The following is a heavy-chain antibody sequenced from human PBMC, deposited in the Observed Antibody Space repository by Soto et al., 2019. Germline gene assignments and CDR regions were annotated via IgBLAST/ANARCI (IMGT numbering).Heavy chain of an antibody. V-gene: IGHV3-23*01. D-gene: IGHD5-18*01. CDR2: ISGSDGKT. CDR3: AKDQDTYGYVCFDY. Sequence: GGSLRLSCAASGFTFSSYAMSWVRQAPGKGLEWVSGISGSDGKTYYADSVKGRFTISRDNSKNTLYLQVNSLRAEDTAVYYCAKDQDTYGYVCFDYWGQGTLVTVSS. J-gene: IGHJ4*02. CDR1: GFTFSSYA.